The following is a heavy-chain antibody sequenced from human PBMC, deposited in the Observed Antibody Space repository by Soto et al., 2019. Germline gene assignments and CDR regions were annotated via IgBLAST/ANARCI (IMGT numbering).Heavy chain of an antibody. D-gene: IGHD3-22*01. J-gene: IGHJ6*02. CDR1: GYTFTSYA. Sequence: ASVKVSCKASGYTFTSYAISWVRQAPGQGLEWMGGIIPIFGTANYAQKFQGRVTITADESTSTAYMELSSLRSEDTAVYYCARARYYDSSGYYYPPYGMDVWGQGTTVTVSS. CDR3: ARARYYDSSGYYYPPYGMDV. V-gene: IGHV1-69*13. CDR2: IIPIFGTA.